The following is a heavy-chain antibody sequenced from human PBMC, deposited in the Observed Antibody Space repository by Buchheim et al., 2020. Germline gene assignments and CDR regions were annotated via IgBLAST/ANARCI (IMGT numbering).Heavy chain of an antibody. V-gene: IGHV3-74*01. J-gene: IGHJ6*02. CDR2: LDEHGSRT. Sequence: EVQLVESGGGLVQPGGSLRLSCEASGFTFSEYWMHWVRQVPGKGLVWVSRLDEHGSRTDYADSAKGRFTISRDNSRKTLDLQMNSLRVEDTAVYYCASQTYSSGCGSCHNYGMDVWGQGTT. CDR3: ASQTYSSGCGSCHNYGMDV. D-gene: IGHD6-19*01. CDR1: GFTFSEYW.